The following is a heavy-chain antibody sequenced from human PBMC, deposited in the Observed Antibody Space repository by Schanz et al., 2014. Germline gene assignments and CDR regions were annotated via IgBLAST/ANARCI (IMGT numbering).Heavy chain of an antibody. V-gene: IGHV3-23*01. J-gene: IGHJ4*02. Sequence: EVQLLESGGGLVQPGGSLRLSCASSGFSFTTYAMSWVRQAPGKGLEWVSGISEGGGGTHYADSVKGRFTISSDNAENTLYLQMNSLRAEDTAVYYCAREVVATIGGYYDYWGQGTLVIVSS. CDR1: GFSFTTYA. CDR3: AREVVATIGGYYDY. D-gene: IGHD5-12*01. CDR2: ISEGGGGT.